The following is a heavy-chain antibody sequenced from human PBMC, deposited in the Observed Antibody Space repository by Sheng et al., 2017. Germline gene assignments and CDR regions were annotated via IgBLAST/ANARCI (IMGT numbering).Heavy chain of an antibody. Sequence: QVQLQQWGAGLLKPSETLSLTCAVYGGSFSGYYWSWIRQPPGKGLEWIGEINHSGSTNYNPSLKSRVTISVDTSKNQFSLKLSSVTASDTAVYYCARAGDIVVVPAAKTFDPWGQGTLVTVSS. CDR2: INHSGST. D-gene: IGHD2-2*01. V-gene: IGHV4-34*01. CDR3: ARAGDIVVVPAAKTFDP. J-gene: IGHJ5*02. CDR1: GGSFSGYY.